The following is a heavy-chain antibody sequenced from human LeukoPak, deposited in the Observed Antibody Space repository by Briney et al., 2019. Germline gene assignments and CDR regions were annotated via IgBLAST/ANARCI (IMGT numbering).Heavy chain of an antibody. D-gene: IGHD2-15*01. J-gene: IGHJ1*01. V-gene: IGHV3-66*01. Sequence: GGSLRLSCAASGFTVSLNYMSWVRQAPGKGLEWVSVIYSGGSTFYADSVKGRFTISRDNSKNTLYLQMNSLRAEDTAVYYCASDSYSPEYFQHWGQGTLVTVSS. CDR3: ASDSYSPEYFQH. CDR2: IYSGGST. CDR1: GFTVSLNY.